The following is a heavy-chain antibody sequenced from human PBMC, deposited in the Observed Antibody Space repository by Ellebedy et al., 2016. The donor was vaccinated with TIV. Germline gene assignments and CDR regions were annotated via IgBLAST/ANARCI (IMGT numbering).Heavy chain of an antibody. V-gene: IGHV1-2*02. D-gene: IGHD2-2*01. J-gene: IGHJ4*02. CDR3: ARDIVLVPAAMPAGFDY. Sequence: ASVKVSCKASGYTFTGYYMHWVRQAPGQGLEWMGWINPNSGGANYAQKFQGRVTMTRDTSISTAYMELSRLRSDDTAVYYCARDIVLVPAAMPAGFDYWGQGTLVTVSS. CDR1: GYTFTGYY. CDR2: INPNSGGA.